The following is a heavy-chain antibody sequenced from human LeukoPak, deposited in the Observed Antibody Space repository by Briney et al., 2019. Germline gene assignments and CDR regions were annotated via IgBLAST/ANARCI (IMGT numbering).Heavy chain of an antibody. Sequence: GASVKVSCKASGYTFTSYDINWVRQATGQGLEWMGWMNPNSGNTGYAQKFQGRVTITRNTSISTAYMELSSLRSEDTAVYYCARGGLLEWLSTFDPWGQGTLVTVSS. D-gene: IGHD3-3*01. V-gene: IGHV1-8*03. CDR1: GYTFTSYD. J-gene: IGHJ5*02. CDR3: ARGGLLEWLSTFDP. CDR2: MNPNSGNT.